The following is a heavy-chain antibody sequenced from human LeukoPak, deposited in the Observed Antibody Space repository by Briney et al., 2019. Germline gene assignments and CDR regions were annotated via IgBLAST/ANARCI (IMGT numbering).Heavy chain of an antibody. D-gene: IGHD6-19*01. CDR2: ICSSSSSI. CDR1: GFTFSTYC. J-gene: IGHJ4*02. Sequence: GGSLRLSCAASGFTFSTYCMNWVRLAPGKGLEWVSYICSSSSSIYYSDSVRGRFTVSRDNARNSLYLQMHSLRAEDTAVYFCAREGDITGAAGTEFDYWGQGALVTVSS. V-gene: IGHV3-48*01. CDR3: AREGDITGAAGTEFDY.